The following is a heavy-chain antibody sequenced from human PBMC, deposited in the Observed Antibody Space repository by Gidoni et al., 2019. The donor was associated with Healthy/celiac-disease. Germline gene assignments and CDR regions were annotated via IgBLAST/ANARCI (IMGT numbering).Heavy chain of an antibody. V-gene: IGHV4-31*03. CDR1: GGSISSGGYY. CDR3: ARDSGSYARGSMGMDV. Sequence: QVQLQESGPGLVKPSQTLSLTCTVSGGSISSGGYYWSWIRQHPGKGLEWIGYIYYSGSTYYNPSLKSRVTISVDTSKNQFSLKLSSVTAADTAVYYCARDSGSYARGSMGMDVWGQGTTVTVSS. CDR2: IYYSGST. D-gene: IGHD1-26*01. J-gene: IGHJ6*02.